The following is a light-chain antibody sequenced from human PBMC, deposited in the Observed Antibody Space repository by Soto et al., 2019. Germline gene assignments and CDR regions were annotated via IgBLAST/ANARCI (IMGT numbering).Light chain of an antibody. CDR2: GAS. Sequence: DIQMTQSTSSLSASIGDRVTITCQARHSISTYVNWYQQKPGKAPQLLIYGASSLQSGVPSRFSGRGSGTDFTLTISSLQPEDFATYYCQQSYSNPKTFGQGTKVQI. CDR3: QQSYSNPKT. J-gene: IGKJ1*01. V-gene: IGKV1-39*01. CDR1: HSISTY.